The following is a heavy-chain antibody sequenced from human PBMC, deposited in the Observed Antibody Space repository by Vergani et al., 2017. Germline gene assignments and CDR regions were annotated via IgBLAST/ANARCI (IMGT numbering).Heavy chain of an antibody. CDR1: GDNFNNYW. J-gene: IGHJ4*02. CDR2: IYPADSDT. Sequence: EVQLIQSGTEVRKPGESLKISCKDSGDNFNNYWIGWVRQMPGKGLEWMGIIYPADSDTSYSPSFQGQVTISADKSISTAFLQWDSLKASDTALYYCARHTTYTDSWGQGTLVTVSS. CDR3: ARHTTYTDS. D-gene: IGHD1-1*01. V-gene: IGHV5-51*01.